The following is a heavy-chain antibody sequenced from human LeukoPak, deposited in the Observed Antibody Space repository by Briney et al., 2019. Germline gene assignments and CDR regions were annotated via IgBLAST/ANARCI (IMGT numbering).Heavy chain of an antibody. Sequence: GGSLRLSCAASGFTFSSYGMHWVRQAPGKGLEWVTFIRYDGSNKYYADSVKGRFTISRDNSKNTLYLQMNSLRAEDTAVYYCAKDYAAGYYDFWSGYYTGYFDYWGQGTLVTVSS. V-gene: IGHV3-30*02. D-gene: IGHD3-3*01. CDR2: IRYDGSNK. J-gene: IGHJ4*02. CDR3: AKDYAAGYYDFWSGYYTGYFDY. CDR1: GFTFSSYG.